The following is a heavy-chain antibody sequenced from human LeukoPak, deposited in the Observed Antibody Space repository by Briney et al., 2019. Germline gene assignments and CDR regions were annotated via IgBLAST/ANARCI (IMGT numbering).Heavy chain of an antibody. CDR1: GFTFSSYG. CDR2: ISYDGSNK. CDR3: AKAYSSGWLDAFDI. D-gene: IGHD6-19*01. V-gene: IGHV3-30*18. Sequence: GGSLRLSCAASGFTFSSYGMHWVRQAPGKGLEWVAVISYDGSNKNYADSVKGRFTISRDNSKNTLYLQMNSLRAEDTAVYYCAKAYSSGWLDAFDIWGQGTMVTVSS. J-gene: IGHJ3*02.